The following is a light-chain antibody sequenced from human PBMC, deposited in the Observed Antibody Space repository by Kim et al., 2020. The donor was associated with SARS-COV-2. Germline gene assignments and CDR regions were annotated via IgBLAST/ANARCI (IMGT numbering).Light chain of an antibody. V-gene: IGLV3-1*01. CDR1: KLGDKY. Sequence: SYELTQPPSVSVSPGQTASITCSGDKLGDKYVSWYQQKPGQSPVLLIYQYNTRPSGIPERFSGSSSESSATLTISGTQAMDEADYYCQAWDSGSYVFGTG. CDR2: QYN. CDR3: QAWDSGSYV. J-gene: IGLJ1*01.